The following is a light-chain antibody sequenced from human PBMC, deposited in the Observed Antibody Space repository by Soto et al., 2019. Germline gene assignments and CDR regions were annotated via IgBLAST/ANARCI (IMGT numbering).Light chain of an antibody. CDR3: QQSYSAPYT. CDR2: AAS. J-gene: IGKJ2*01. V-gene: IGKV1-39*01. CDR1: QTISSY. Sequence: DIQMTQSPSSLSASVGDRVTITCRASQTISSYLIWYQQKPGKAPKVLIYAASSLQSGVPSRSSGSESGTDFTLTISNLQPEDFATYDWQQSYSAPYTFGQGTKLEIK.